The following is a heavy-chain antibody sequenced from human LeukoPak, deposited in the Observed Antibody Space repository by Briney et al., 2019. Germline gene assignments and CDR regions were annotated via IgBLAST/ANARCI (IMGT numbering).Heavy chain of an antibody. Sequence: SETLSLTCTVSGGPISSYYWSWIRQPPGKGLEWIGYIYYSGSTNYNPSLKSRVTISVDTSKNQFALKLSSVTAADTAVYYCARAARGGYDYFDYWGQGTLVTVSS. CDR3: ARAARGGYDYFDY. D-gene: IGHD5-12*01. V-gene: IGHV4-59*01. J-gene: IGHJ4*02. CDR2: IYYSGST. CDR1: GGPISSYY.